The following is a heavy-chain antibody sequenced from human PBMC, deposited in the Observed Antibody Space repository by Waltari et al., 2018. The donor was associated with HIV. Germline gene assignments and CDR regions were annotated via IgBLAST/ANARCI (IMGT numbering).Heavy chain of an antibody. D-gene: IGHD6-6*01. Sequence: QVQLVQSGAEVKKPGASVKVSCKASGYTFTGYYMHWVRQAPGQGLEWMGWINPNSVGTNYAQKFQGSVTMIRDTSTSTAYMGLSRLRSDDTAVYYCATALYSSSSAGSIDYWGQGTLVTVSS. V-gene: IGHV1-2*02. CDR3: ATALYSSSSAGSIDY. CDR2: INPNSVGT. CDR1: GYTFTGYY. J-gene: IGHJ4*02.